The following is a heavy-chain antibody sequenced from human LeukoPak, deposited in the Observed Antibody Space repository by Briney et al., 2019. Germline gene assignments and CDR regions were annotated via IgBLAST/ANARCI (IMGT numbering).Heavy chain of an antibody. CDR3: AKDRAIYDFWSGYGYFQH. J-gene: IGHJ1*01. D-gene: IGHD3-3*01. CDR1: GFTISSYG. V-gene: IGHV3-30*02. CDR2: IRYDGSNK. Sequence: GGSLRLSCAASGFTISSYGMHWVRQAPGKGLEWVAFIRYDGSNKYYADSVKGRFTISRDNSKNTLYLQMNSLSAEDTAVYYCAKDRAIYDFWSGYGYFQHWGQGTLVTVSS.